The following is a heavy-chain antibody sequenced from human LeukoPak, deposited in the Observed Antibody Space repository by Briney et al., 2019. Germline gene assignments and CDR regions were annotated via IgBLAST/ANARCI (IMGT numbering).Heavy chain of an antibody. Sequence: ASVKVSCKVSGYTLTLLSMHWVRQAPGQGLEWMWLINPTGGSTGYAQEFQGRVTMTRDMSTSTDYMELSSLRSEDTAIYYCARDNSVGDNAWWFDPWGQGTLVTVSS. CDR1: GYTLTLLS. CDR3: ARDNSVGDNAWWFDP. D-gene: IGHD1-26*01. CDR2: INPTGGST. V-gene: IGHV1-46*01. J-gene: IGHJ5*02.